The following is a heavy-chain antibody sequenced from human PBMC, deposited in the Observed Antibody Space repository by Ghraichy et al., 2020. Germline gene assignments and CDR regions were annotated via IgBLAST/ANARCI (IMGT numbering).Heavy chain of an antibody. J-gene: IGHJ5*02. CDR2: MNPNSGNT. CDR3: ARVPRTIFGVANWFDP. D-gene: IGHD3-3*01. V-gene: IGHV1-8*01. Sequence: ASVKVTCKASGYTFTSYDINWVRQATGQGLEWIGWMNPNSGNTGYAQKFQGRVTITRNTSISTAYMELSSLRSEDTAVYYCARVPRTIFGVANWFDPWGQGTLVTVS. CDR1: GYTFTSYD.